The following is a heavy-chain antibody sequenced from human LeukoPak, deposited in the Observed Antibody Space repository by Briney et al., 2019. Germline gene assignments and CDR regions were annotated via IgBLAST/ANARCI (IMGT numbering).Heavy chain of an antibody. Sequence: PGGSLRLSCTASGFTLGSYWMSWVRQAPGKGLEWVATIKHDGSEKSYVDSVKGRFTISRDNAKNSLYLQMNSLRADDTAVFYCARGGGKLDNWGQGTLVTVSS. CDR2: IKHDGSEK. J-gene: IGHJ4*02. CDR1: GFTLGSYW. CDR3: ARGGGKLDN. D-gene: IGHD6-25*01. V-gene: IGHV3-7*01.